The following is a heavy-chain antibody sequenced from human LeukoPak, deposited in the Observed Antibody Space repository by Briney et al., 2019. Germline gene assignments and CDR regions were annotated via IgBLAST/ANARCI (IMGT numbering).Heavy chain of an antibody. CDR2: LSGSGGST. CDR1: GFTFSSYG. Sequence: GGSLRLSCAASGFTFSSYGMSWLRQAPGKGLEWFSALSGSGGSTYYADSVKGRFTISRDNSKNTLYLQMNSLRAEDTAVYYCAKDAIDYDSSGTGDYWGQGTLVTVSS. CDR3: AKDAIDYDSSGTGDY. V-gene: IGHV3-23*01. J-gene: IGHJ4*02. D-gene: IGHD3-22*01.